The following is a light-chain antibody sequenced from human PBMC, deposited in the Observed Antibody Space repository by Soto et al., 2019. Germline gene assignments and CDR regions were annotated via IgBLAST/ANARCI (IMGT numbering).Light chain of an antibody. J-gene: IGLJ2*01. V-gene: IGLV4-69*01. CDR1: SGHSSYA. CDR2: LNSDGSH. Sequence: QLVLTQSPSACASLEASVKLTCNVSSGHSSYAIAWHQQQPEKGPRYLMKLNSDGSHSKGDGIPDRFSGSSSGAERYLTISSLQSEDEADYYCQTWGTGIVIFGGGTKLTVL. CDR3: QTWGTGIVI.